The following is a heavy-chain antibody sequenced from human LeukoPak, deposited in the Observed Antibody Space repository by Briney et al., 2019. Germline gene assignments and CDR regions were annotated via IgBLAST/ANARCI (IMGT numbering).Heavy chain of an antibody. Sequence: SETLSLTCTVSGESMNDHYWSWIRQAPGKALEWMGYVHYSGSTNYNPSLKSRVTISVDTSKNQFSLKLSSVTAADTAIYYCARAVSGRFDYWGQGTLVTVSS. CDR2: VHYSGST. D-gene: IGHD6-19*01. J-gene: IGHJ4*02. CDR1: GESMNDHY. CDR3: ARAVSGRFDY. V-gene: IGHV4-59*08.